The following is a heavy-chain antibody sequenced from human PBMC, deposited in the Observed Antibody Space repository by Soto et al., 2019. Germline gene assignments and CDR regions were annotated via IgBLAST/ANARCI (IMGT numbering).Heavy chain of an antibody. Sequence: PGGSLRLSCAASGFTFSSYSMNWVRQAPGKGLEWVSSISSSSSYIYYADSVKGRFTISRDNAKNSLYLQMNSLRAEDTAVYYCARWGECSGPICYYGMDVWGQGTTVTVSS. CDR1: GFTFSSYS. D-gene: IGHD6-19*01. CDR3: ARWGECSGPICYYGMDV. J-gene: IGHJ6*02. V-gene: IGHV3-21*01. CDR2: ISSSSSYI.